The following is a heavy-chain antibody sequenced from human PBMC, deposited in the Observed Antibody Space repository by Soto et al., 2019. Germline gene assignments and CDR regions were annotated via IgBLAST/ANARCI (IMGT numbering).Heavy chain of an antibody. J-gene: IGHJ4*02. CDR3: ARLGEGPNTDY. D-gene: IGHD3-10*01. CDR1: GFTFSSYA. V-gene: IGHV3-30-3*01. Sequence: QVQLVESGGGVVQPGRSLRLSCAASGFTFSSYAMHWVRQAPGKGLEWVAVTSYDGAIKYYADSVKGRFTISRDNSRNSMHLQMNSLRHEDTAVYSRARLGEGPNTDYWGQGTLVTVSS. CDR2: TSYDGAIK.